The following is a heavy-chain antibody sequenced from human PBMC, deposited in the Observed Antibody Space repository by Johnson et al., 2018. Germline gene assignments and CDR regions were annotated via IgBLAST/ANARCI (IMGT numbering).Heavy chain of an antibody. CDR3: ARREMATMDDAFDI. J-gene: IGHJ3*02. CDR2: IYPGDSDT. Sequence: EVQLVESGAEVKKPGESLKISCKGSGYSFTSYWIGLVRQMPGKGLEWMGIIYPGDSDTRYSPSFQGQVTISADKSISTASLQWGSLKASDTAMYYCARREMATMDDAFDIWGQGTMVTVSS. V-gene: IGHV5-51*03. D-gene: IGHD5-24*01. CDR1: GYSFTSYW.